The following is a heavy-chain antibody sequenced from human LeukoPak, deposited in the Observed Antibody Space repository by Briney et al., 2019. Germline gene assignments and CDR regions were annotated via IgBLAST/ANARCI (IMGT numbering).Heavy chain of an antibody. CDR2: IYSGGST. CDR3: ARDSPQGSIDY. J-gene: IGHJ4*02. V-gene: IGHV3-66*01. D-gene: IGHD2-15*01. Sequence: PGGSLRLSCAASGFTVSSNYMSWVRQAPGKGLEWVSVIYSGGSTYYADSVKGRFTISRDNSKNTLYLQMNSLRAEDTAVYYCARDSPQGSIDYWGQGTLVTVPS. CDR1: GFTVSSNY.